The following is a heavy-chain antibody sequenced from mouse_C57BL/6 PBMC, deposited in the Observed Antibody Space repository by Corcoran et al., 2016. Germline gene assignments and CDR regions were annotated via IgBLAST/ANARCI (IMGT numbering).Heavy chain of an antibody. CDR2: INPNYGTT. J-gene: IGHJ1*03. D-gene: IGHD2-1*01. V-gene: IGHV1-39*01. CDR3: ARPSYAGNWGYFDV. CDR1: GYSFTDYN. Sequence: EFQLQQSGTELEKPGASVKISCKASGYSFTDYNMNWVKQSNGKSLEWIGVINPNYGTTSYNQKFKGKATLTVEQSSSTAYMQLNSLTSEDSAVYYGARPSYAGNWGYFDVWGTGTTVTVSS.